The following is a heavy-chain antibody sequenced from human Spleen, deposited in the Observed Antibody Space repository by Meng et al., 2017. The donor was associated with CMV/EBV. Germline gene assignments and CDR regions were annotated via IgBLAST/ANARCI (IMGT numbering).Heavy chain of an antibody. CDR1: GYTFTNYA. D-gene: IGHD3-10*01. J-gene: IGHJ4*02. CDR3: ACGSGSYYKN. CDR2: ISVYNGNT. Sequence: ASVKVSCKASGYTFTNYAISWVRQAPGQGLEWMGWISVYNGNTNYAQKFQGRVTMTTDTSTSTAYMELRSLRSDDTAVYYCACGSGSYYKNWGQGTLVTVSS. V-gene: IGHV1-18*01.